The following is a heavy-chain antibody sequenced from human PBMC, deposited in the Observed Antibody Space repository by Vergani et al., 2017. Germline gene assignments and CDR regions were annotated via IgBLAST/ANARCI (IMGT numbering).Heavy chain of an antibody. V-gene: IGHV4-31*03. CDR3: ARGIVVVMAFDI. D-gene: IGHD2-21*01. J-gene: IGHJ3*02. Sequence: QVQLQESGPGLVKPSQTLCLTCTVSGGSISSGGYYWSWIRQHPGKGLEWIGYIDYSGSTYYNPSLKSRVTISVDTSKNQFSLKLSSVTAADTAVYYCARGIVVVMAFDIWGQGTMVTVSS. CDR1: GGSISSGGYY. CDR2: IDYSGST.